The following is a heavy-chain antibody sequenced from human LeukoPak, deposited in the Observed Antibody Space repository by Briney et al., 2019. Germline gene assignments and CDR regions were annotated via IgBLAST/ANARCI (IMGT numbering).Heavy chain of an antibody. Sequence: SETLSLTCAVYGWSFSGYYWSWIRQPPGKGLEWIGEINHDGSTNYNPYLKSRVTISVDTSKTQLSLKLSSVSAAETAVYYCARGDGYYGSGSGWFDPWGQGTLVTVSS. CDR1: GWSFSGYY. V-gene: IGHV4-34*01. CDR2: INHDGST. CDR3: ARGDGYYGSGSGWFDP. J-gene: IGHJ5*02. D-gene: IGHD3-10*01.